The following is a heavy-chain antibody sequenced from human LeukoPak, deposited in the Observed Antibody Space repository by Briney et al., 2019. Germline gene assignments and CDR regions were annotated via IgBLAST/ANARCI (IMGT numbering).Heavy chain of an antibody. D-gene: IGHD6-13*01. CDR1: GGSISSGSYY. CDR2: IYTSGST. V-gene: IGHV4-61*02. CDR3: ARAGYSSSWYQGWDY. J-gene: IGHJ4*02. Sequence: SETLSLTCTVSGGSISSGSYYWSWIRQPAGTGLEWIGRIYTSGSTNYNPSLKSRVTISVDTSKNQFSLKLSSVTAAGTAVYYCARAGYSSSWYQGWDYWGQGTLVTVSS.